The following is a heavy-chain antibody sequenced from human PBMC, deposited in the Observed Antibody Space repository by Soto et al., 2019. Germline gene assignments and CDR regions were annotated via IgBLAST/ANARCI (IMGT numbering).Heavy chain of an antibody. D-gene: IGHD4-4*01. CDR1: GYTFTGYY. J-gene: IGHJ4*02. CDR2: INPNSGGT. CDR3: ARSHHSNTGRADFDY. V-gene: IGHV1-2*02. Sequence: QVQLVQSGAEVKKPGASMKVSCKASGYTFTGYYIQWVRQAPGQGLEWMGWINPNSGGTNYAQNFQGRVSMTRDTSISTAFMELSSLRSVDAAVYYCARSHHSNTGRADFDYWGQGTLVTVSS.